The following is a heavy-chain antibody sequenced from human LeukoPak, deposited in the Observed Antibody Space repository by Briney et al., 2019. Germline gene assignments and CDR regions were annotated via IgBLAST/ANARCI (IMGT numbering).Heavy chain of an antibody. J-gene: IGHJ4*02. V-gene: IGHV1-24*01. CDR3: ATGGQGGILDFDY. CDR1: GYTLTELS. CDR2: FDPEDGET. Sequence: ASVKVSCKVSGYTLTELSMHWVRQAPGKGLEWMGGFDPEDGETIYAQKFQDRVTMTEDTSTDTAYMELSSLRSEDTAVYYCATGGQGGILDFDYWGQGPLVTVSS. D-gene: IGHD3-16*01.